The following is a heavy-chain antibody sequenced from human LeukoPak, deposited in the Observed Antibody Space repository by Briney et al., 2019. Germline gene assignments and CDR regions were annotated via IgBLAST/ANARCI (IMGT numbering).Heavy chain of an antibody. Sequence: SETLSLTYTVSGGSISSYFWSWIRQPPGKGLEWIGYIYTSGSTNYNPSLKSRVTISVDTSKNQFSLKLSSVTAADTAVYYCARQSMEWYSVVYWGQGTLVTVSS. D-gene: IGHD3-3*01. J-gene: IGHJ4*02. V-gene: IGHV4-4*09. CDR1: GGSISSYF. CDR2: IYTSGST. CDR3: ARQSMEWYSVVY.